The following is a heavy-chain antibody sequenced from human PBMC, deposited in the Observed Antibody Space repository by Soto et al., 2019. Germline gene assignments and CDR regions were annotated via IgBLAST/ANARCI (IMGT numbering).Heavy chain of an antibody. V-gene: IGHV1-18*01. CDR1: GYTFINYG. J-gene: IGHJ4*02. Sequence: QVQLVQSGAELKKPGASVKVSCKASGYTFINYGINWVRQAPGQGLEWMGWISAYNGNTNYAQKLQGRVTMTTDTSXSTAYMELRSLRSDDTAVYFCARGWFGEFLYYFDYWGQGTLVTVSS. D-gene: IGHD3-10*01. CDR2: ISAYNGNT. CDR3: ARGWFGEFLYYFDY.